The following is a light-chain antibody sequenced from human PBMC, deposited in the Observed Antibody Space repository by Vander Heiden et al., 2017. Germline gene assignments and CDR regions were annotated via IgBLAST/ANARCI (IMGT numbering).Light chain of an antibody. CDR3: QQYDNLPRT. CDR2: DAS. Sequence: IQITQSPSSLSASVGDRVTITRQASVDSSNYLNWYQQKPGKAPKLLIYDASNLETGVPSRFSGSGSGTDFTFNISSLQPEDIATYYCQQYDNLPRTFGQGTKVEIK. V-gene: IGKV1-33*01. CDR1: VDSSNY. J-gene: IGKJ1*01.